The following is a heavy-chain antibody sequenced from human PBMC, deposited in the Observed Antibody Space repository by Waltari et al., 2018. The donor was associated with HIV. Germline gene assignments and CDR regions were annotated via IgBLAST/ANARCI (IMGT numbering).Heavy chain of an antibody. CDR1: ADTINNDY. J-gene: IGHJ5*01. V-gene: IGHV4-59*01. CDR2: IYYTGTS. D-gene: IGHD3-3*01. Sequence: QVQLQESVPALLKPSETLSLTCKVSADTINNDYMRWIRHTPAKGLEWIGYIYYTGTSNYNPSPSLKSRVTMSLDTSKTQFSLKLTSVSAADTAVYYCARTVGTSISGVITYNWFDSWGQGTLVTVSS. CDR3: ARTVGTSISGVITYNWFDS.